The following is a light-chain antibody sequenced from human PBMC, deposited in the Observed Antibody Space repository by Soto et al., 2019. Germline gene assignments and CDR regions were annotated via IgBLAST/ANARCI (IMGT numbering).Light chain of an antibody. Sequence: EILLTQSRARLSLYPGERATLSCRASQSVSSYLAWYQQKPGQAPRLLIYDASNRATGIPARFSGSGSGTDFTLTISSLEPEDFAVYYCQQRSNFGQGTRLEIK. CDR2: DAS. V-gene: IGKV3-11*01. CDR3: QQRSN. CDR1: QSVSSY. J-gene: IGKJ5*01.